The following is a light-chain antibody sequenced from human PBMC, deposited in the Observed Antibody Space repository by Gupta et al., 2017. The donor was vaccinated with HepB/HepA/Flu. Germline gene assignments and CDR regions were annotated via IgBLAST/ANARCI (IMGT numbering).Light chain of an antibody. CDR2: YAS. Sequence: EIVLTPSPDFQSVTPKEKVTITCRASQSIGSSLHWYQQKPDQSPKLLIKYASQSFSGVPSRFSGSGSGPDFTLTINSLEAEDAATYYGHPSRRVTDTLGGGTKVEIK. CDR1: QSIGSS. V-gene: IGKV6-21*01. CDR3: HPSRRVTDT. J-gene: IGKJ4*01.